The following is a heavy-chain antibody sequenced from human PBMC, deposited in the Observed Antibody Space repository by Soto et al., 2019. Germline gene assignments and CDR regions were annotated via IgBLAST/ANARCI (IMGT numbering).Heavy chain of an antibody. CDR2: ISYDGSNK. CDR1: GFTFSSYA. D-gene: IGHD3-3*01. Sequence: PGGSLRLSCAASGFTFSSYAMHWVRQAPGKGLEWVAVISYDGSNKYYADSVKGRFTISRDNSKNTLYLQMNSLRAEDTAVYCCARVYDSYHPGAFDIWGQGTMVTVSS. CDR3: ARVYDSYHPGAFDI. V-gene: IGHV3-30-3*01. J-gene: IGHJ3*02.